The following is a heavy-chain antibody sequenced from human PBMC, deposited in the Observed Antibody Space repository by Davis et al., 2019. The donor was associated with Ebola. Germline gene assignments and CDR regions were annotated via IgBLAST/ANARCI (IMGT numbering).Heavy chain of an antibody. Sequence: ASVTVSCKASGYTFTTYAIHWVRQPPGQRLAWMGWISTGNGNTKYSQKFQGRVTMTRDTAANTAYMDLSSRKSEDTTVYYCARGPYDYWGQGTLVTVSS. CDR1: GYTFTTYA. CDR3: ARGPYDY. J-gene: IGHJ4*02. V-gene: IGHV1-3*04. CDR2: ISTGNGNT.